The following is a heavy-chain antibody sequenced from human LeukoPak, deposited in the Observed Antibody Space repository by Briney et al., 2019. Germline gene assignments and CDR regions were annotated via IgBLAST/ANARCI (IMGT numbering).Heavy chain of an antibody. Sequence: GASVKVSCKASGYTFTGYFMHWVRQAPGQGLEWMGRINLNSGGTYYAQNFQGRVTMTRDTSISTAYVELSRLTSDDTAVYYCARDLPSTSNWEFDYWGQGTLVTVSS. CDR2: INLNSGGT. CDR1: GYTFTGYF. V-gene: IGHV1-2*06. J-gene: IGHJ4*02. D-gene: IGHD1-26*01. CDR3: ARDLPSTSNWEFDY.